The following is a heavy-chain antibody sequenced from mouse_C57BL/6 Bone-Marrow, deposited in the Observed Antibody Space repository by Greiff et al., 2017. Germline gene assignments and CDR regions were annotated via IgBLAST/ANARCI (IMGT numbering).Heavy chain of an antibody. CDR1: GYTFTDYE. Sequence: VQLQQSGAELVRPGASVTLSCKASGYTFTDYEMHWVKQTPVHGLEWIGAIDPETGGTAYNQKFKGKAILTADKSSSTAYMELRSLTSEDSAVYYCTRGRYSWFAYWGQGTLVTVSA. V-gene: IGHV1-15*01. CDR3: TRGRYSWFAY. J-gene: IGHJ3*01. CDR2: IDPETGGT.